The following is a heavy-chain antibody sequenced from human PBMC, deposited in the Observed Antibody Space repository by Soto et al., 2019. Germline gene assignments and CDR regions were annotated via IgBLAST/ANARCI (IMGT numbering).Heavy chain of an antibody. CDR1: GYTLTSYY. V-gene: IGHV1-46*01. CDR3: AGMSVPLRY. Sequence: ASVKVSCKASGYTLTSYYMRWVRQAPGQGLEWMGIINPSGGSTSYAQKFQGRVTMTRDTSTSTVYMELSSLRSDDTAVYYCAGMSVPLRYWGQGTRVTVSS. J-gene: IGHJ4*02. CDR2: INPSGGST.